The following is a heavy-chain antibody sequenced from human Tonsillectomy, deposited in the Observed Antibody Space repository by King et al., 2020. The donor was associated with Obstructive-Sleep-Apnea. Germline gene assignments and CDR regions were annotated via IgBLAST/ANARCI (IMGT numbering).Heavy chain of an antibody. CDR2: IRSKANSYAT. Sequence: EVQLVESGGGLVQPGGSLKLSCAASGFTFSGSAMHWVRQASGKGLEWVGRIRSKANSYATAYAASVKGRFTISRDDSENTAYLQMNSLKTEDTAVYYCTRDLHLAFDYWGQGTLVTVSS. CDR1: GFTFSGSA. V-gene: IGHV3-73*01. J-gene: IGHJ4*02. CDR3: TRDLHLAFDY.